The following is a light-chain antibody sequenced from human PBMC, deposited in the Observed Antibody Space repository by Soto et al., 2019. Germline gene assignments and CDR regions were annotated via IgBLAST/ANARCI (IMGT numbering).Light chain of an antibody. Sequence: QSALTQPASVSGSPGQSITISCTGSSSDVGDYKYVSWYQQHPGKPPKLLISDVTNRPSGVSHRFSGSKSGNTASLTISGLQPEDEADYYCSSYISSSTYVFGTGTKVTVL. CDR3: SSYISSSTYV. CDR1: SSDVGDYKY. CDR2: DVT. J-gene: IGLJ1*01. V-gene: IGLV2-14*03.